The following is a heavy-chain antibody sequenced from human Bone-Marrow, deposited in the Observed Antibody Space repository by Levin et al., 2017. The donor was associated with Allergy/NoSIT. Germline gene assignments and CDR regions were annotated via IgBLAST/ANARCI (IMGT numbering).Heavy chain of an antibody. J-gene: IGHJ6*03. V-gene: IGHV3-49*04. CDR1: GFTFGDYG. CDR3: SRWITVIDYYYYYYMDV. D-gene: IGHD3-16*01. Sequence: GGSLRLSCAASGFTFGDYGFSWVRQAPGKGLEWVAFIRNKAYGGTTEYAASVRGRFTISRDDSKSIAYLQMNSLRTEDTAVYYCSRWITVIDYYYYYYMDVWGEGTTLTVSS. CDR2: IRNKAYGGTT.